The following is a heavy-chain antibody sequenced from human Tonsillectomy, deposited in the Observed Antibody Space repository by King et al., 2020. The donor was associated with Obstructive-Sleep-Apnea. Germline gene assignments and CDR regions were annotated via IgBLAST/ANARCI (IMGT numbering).Heavy chain of an antibody. Sequence: VQLVESGGGLVQPGRSLRLSCAASGFTFDDYAMHWVRQAPGKGLEWVSGISWNSGSIGYADSVKGRFTISRDNAKNSLYLQMNSLRAEDTALYYCAKAYYYDSSGYLYYFDYWGQGTLVTVSS. V-gene: IGHV3-9*01. CDR1: GFTFDDYA. CDR2: ISWNSGSI. CDR3: AKAYYYDSSGYLYYFDY. D-gene: IGHD3-22*01. J-gene: IGHJ4*02.